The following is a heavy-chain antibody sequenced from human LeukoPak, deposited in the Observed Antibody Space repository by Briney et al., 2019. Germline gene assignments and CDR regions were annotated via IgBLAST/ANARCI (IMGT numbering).Heavy chain of an antibody. CDR1: GYTFTGYN. CDR3: ARDRTRTGYRSGWYHDY. Sequence: GGSLNVSCKASGYTFTGYNMHWVRHAPGRGVEWMGCMNPNSGGTNYQSRVTMTRDTSISTAYMEQSRLRSDDTAVYYCARDRTRTGYRSGWYHDYWGQGTLVTVSS. J-gene: IGHJ4*02. CDR2: MNPNSGGT. D-gene: IGHD6-19*01. V-gene: IGHV1-2*02.